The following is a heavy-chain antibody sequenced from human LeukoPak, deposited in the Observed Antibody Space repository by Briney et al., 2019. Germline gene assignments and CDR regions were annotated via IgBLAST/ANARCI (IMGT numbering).Heavy chain of an antibody. CDR2: INHSGST. J-gene: IGHJ5*02. V-gene: IGHV4-34*01. Sequence: SETLSLTCAVYGGSFSGYYWSWIRQPPGKGLDWIGEINHSGSTNYNPSLKSRVTISVDTSKNQFSLKLSSVTAADTAVYYCARVKGHYYGSGTINWFDPWGQGTLVTVSS. D-gene: IGHD3-10*01. CDR3: ARVKGHYYGSGTINWFDP. CDR1: GGSFSGYY.